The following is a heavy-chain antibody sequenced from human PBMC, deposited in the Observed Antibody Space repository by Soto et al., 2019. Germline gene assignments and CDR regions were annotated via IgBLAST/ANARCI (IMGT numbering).Heavy chain of an antibody. D-gene: IGHD2-15*01. CDR1: GFTFRDYA. J-gene: IGHJ6*02. V-gene: IGHV3-23*01. CDR2: ISGSGGST. CDR3: AKDEMCSGGSCYGSYYYYYYGMDV. Sequence: GGSLRLSCAASGFTFRDYAMSWVRQAPGKGLEWVSAISGSGGSTYYADSVKGRFTISRDNSKNTLYLQMNSLRAEDTAVYYCAKDEMCSGGSCYGSYYYYYYGMDVWGQGTTVTVSS.